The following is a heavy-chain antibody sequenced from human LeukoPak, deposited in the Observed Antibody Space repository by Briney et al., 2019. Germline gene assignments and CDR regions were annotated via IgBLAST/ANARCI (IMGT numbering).Heavy chain of an antibody. V-gene: IGHV4-59*08. CDR3: ARQMTTVTTYWFDP. D-gene: IGHD4-17*01. CDR1: GGSISGYY. Sequence: SETLSLTCTVSGGSISGYYWSWIRQPPGKGLEWIGYTYYSGSTNYNPSLKSRVTISVDTSKNQFSLKLSSVTAADTAVYYCARQMTTVTTYWFDPWGQGTLVTVSS. J-gene: IGHJ5*02. CDR2: TYYSGST.